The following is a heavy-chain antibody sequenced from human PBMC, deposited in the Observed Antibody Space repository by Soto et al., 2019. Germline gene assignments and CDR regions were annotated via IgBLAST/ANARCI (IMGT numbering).Heavy chain of an antibody. CDR3: ASLIDYGSGSYYVFDP. J-gene: IGHJ5*02. V-gene: IGHV4-4*02. D-gene: IGHD3-10*01. Sequence: SETLSLTCAVSGGSISSSNWWSWVRQPPGKGLEWIGEIYHSGSTNYNPSLKSRVTISVDKSKNQFSLKLSSVTAADTAVYYCASLIDYGSGSYYVFDPWGQGTLVTVSS. CDR1: GGSISSSNW. CDR2: IYHSGST.